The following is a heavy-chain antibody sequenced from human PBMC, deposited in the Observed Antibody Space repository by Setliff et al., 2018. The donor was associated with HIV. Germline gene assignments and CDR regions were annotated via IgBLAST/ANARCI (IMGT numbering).Heavy chain of an antibody. V-gene: IGHV4-39*01. CDR1: GGSISSSGPGYY. J-gene: IGHJ4*02. CDR2: VYYRGRT. D-gene: IGHD3-3*01. Sequence: SETLSLTCTVSGGSISSSGPGYYWGWVRQPPGGGLEWIGSVYYRGRTYYNPSLKSRVTISVDTSKNQLSLRLTSMAAADTAMYYCARSQPDTIFGVVTSDCWGQGTLVTVSS. CDR3: ARSQPDTIFGVVTSDC.